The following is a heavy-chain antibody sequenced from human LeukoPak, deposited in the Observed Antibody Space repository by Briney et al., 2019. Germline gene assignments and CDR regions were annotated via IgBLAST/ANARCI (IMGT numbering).Heavy chain of an antibody. CDR2: IYYSGGT. CDR3: ARGNVGRTIWFGEFWWYFDY. J-gene: IGHJ4*02. D-gene: IGHD3-10*01. Sequence: PSETLSLTCTVSGGSINSTTYYWGWIRQPPGKGLEWIGSIYYSGGTYFNPSLKSRVTISVDTSKSQFSLKLSSVTAADTAVYYCARGNVGRTIWFGEFWWYFDYWGQGTLVTVSS. CDR1: GGSINSTTYY. V-gene: IGHV4-39*07.